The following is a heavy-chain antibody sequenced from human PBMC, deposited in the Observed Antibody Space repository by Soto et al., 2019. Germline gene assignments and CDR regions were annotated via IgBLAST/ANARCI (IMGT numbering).Heavy chain of an antibody. CDR1: GYTLTGYY. CDR3: ASTYSGSYPYYYGMDV. V-gene: IGHV1-2*02. CDR2: INPNSGGT. J-gene: IGHJ6*02. Sequence: GASVKVSCKASGYTLTGYYMHWVRQAPGQGLEWMGWINPNSGGTNYAQKFQGRVTMTRDTSISTAYMELSRLRSDDTAVYYCASTYSGSYPYYYGMDVWGQGTTVTVSS. D-gene: IGHD1-26*01.